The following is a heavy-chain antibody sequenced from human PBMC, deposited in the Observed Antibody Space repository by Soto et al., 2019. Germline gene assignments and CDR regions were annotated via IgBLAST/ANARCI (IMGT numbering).Heavy chain of an antibody. Sequence: PSETLSLTCAVYGGSFSGYYWSWIRQPPGKGLEWIGEINHSGSTNYNPSLKSRVTISVDTSKNQFSLKLSSVTAADTAVYYCARTDDIAAAGTLWGQGTLVTVSS. D-gene: IGHD6-13*01. CDR3: ARTDDIAAAGTL. J-gene: IGHJ4*02. CDR1: GGSFSGYY. V-gene: IGHV4-34*01. CDR2: INHSGST.